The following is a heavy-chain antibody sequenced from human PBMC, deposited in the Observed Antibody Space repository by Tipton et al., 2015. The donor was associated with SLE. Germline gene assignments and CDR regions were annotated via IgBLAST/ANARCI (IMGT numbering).Heavy chain of an antibody. CDR3: ARDQIHAIVARPFDY. Sequence: TLSLTCTVSGGSISSSSYYWGWIRQPPGKGLEWIGSIYYSGSTYYNPSLKSRVTISVDTSKNQFSLKLSSVTAADTAVYYCARDQIHAIVARPFDYWGQGTLVTVSS. J-gene: IGHJ4*02. D-gene: IGHD6-6*01. CDR1: GGSISSSSYY. CDR2: IYYSGST. V-gene: IGHV4-39*07.